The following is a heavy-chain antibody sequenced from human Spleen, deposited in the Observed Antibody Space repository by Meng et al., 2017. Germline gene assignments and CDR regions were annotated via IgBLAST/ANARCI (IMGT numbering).Heavy chain of an antibody. CDR3: ARVIPRKGPGGYFDY. J-gene: IGHJ4*02. CDR1: GGSITSYY. V-gene: IGHV4-59*12. CDR2: IYYSGST. D-gene: IGHD1-14*01. Sequence: GSLRLSCTVSGGSITSYYWSWIRQPPGKGLEWIGYIYYSGSTNYNPSLNSPVTISVDTSTNQFSLKLRSVTVADTAVYYCARVIPRKGPGGYFDYWGQGSLVTVSS.